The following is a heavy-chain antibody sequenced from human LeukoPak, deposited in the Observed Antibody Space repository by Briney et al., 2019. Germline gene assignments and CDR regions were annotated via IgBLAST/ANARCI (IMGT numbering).Heavy chain of an antibody. D-gene: IGHD3-3*01. V-gene: IGHV4-4*07. CDR2: VYRSWSP. Sequence: PSETLSLTCTVSNGSISNYYWTWIRQPLGRGLQWIGRVYRSWSPDYNPSLKSRVTMSLDTSNNQFSLKLTSMTAADTAVYYCARLGGHANFDHWGLGILVIVSS. CDR3: ARLGGHANFDH. J-gene: IGHJ4*02. CDR1: NGSISNYY.